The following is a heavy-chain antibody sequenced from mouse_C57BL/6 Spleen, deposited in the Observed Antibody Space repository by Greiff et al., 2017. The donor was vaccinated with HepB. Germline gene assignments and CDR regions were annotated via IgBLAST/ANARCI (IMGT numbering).Heavy chain of an antibody. J-gene: IGHJ2*01. CDR3: ARRGAFITTVVASNHFDY. CDR1: GYTFTSYD. Sequence: QVQLQQSGPELVKPGASVKLSCKASGYTFTSYDINWVKQRPGQGLEWIGWIYPRDGSTKYNEKFKGKATLTVDTSSSTAYMELHSLTSEDSAVYFCARRGAFITTVVASNHFDYWGQGTTLTVSS. V-gene: IGHV1-85*01. D-gene: IGHD1-1*01. CDR2: IYPRDGST.